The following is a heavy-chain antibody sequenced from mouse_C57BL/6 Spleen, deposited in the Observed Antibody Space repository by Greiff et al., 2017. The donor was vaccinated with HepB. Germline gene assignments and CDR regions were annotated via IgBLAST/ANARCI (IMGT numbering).Heavy chain of an antibody. V-gene: IGHV2-6-1*01. CDR3: ARHGGIPYYYAMDY. J-gene: IGHJ4*01. CDR2: IWSDGST. Sequence: VQLQESGPGLVAPSQSLSITCTVSGFSLTSYGVHWVRQPPGKGLEWLVVIWSDGSTTYNSALKSRLSISKDNSKSQVFLKMNSLQTDDTAMYYCARHGGIPYYYAMDYWGQGTSVTVSS. CDR1: GFSLTSYG.